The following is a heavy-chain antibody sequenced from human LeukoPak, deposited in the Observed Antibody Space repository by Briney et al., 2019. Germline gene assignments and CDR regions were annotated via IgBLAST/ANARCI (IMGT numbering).Heavy chain of an antibody. J-gene: IGHJ5*02. V-gene: IGHV3-30-3*01. CDR2: ISYDGSNK. Sequence: GGSLRLSCAASGFTFSSYAMPWVRQAPGKGLEWVAVISYDGSNKYYADSVKGRFTISRDNSKNTLYLQMNSLRAEDTAVYYCARGLWLSAERYNWFDPWGQGTLVTVSS. CDR1: GFTFSSYA. D-gene: IGHD5-18*01. CDR3: ARGLWLSAERYNWFDP.